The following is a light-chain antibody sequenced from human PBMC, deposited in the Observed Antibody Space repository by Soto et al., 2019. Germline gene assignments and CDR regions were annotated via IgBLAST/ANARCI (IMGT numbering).Light chain of an antibody. J-gene: IGLJ1*01. CDR3: CSYAGSSTFYV. V-gene: IGLV2-23*02. CDR1: SSDVGSYNL. CDR2: EVS. Sequence: QSVLTQPASVSGSPGQSITISRTGTSSDVGSYNLVSWYQQHPGKAPKLMIYEVSKRPSGVSNRSSGSKSGNTASLTISGLQAEDEADYYCCSYAGSSTFYVFXTGTKVTVL.